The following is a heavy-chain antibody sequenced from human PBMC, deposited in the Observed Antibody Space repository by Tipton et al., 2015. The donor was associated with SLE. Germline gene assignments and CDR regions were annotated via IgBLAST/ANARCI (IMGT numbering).Heavy chain of an antibody. CDR2: IYYSGNT. Sequence: TLSLTCNVSGDSISRSTYYWGWIRQPPGKGLEWIGTIYYSGNTNYNPSLKSRVTISVDTSTNQFSLKLSSVTAADTAVYYCARGDTGDDYFDNWGQGTLVTVSS. V-gene: IGHV4-39*07. CDR1: GDSISRSTYY. CDR3: ARGDTGDDYFDN. D-gene: IGHD7-27*01. J-gene: IGHJ4*02.